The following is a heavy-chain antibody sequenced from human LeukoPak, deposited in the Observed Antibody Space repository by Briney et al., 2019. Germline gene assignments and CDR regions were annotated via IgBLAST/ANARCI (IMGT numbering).Heavy chain of an antibody. V-gene: IGHV4-59*08. CDR2: IYYSGST. Sequence: SETLSLTCTVSGGSISSYYWSWIRQPPGKGLEWIGYIYYSGSTNYNPSLKSRVTISVDTSKNQFSLKLSSVTAADTAVYYCAGSIVVVPAAIFRGYFQHWGQGTLVTVSS. CDR3: AGSIVVVPAAIFRGYFQH. CDR1: GGSISSYY. J-gene: IGHJ1*01. D-gene: IGHD2-2*02.